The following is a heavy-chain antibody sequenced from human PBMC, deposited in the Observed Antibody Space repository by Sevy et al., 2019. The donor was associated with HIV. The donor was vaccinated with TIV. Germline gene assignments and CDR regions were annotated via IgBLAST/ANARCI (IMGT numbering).Heavy chain of an antibody. CDR2: FSFGCGRI. CDR1: GFTFAKYS. CDR3: AGGGCTQPHDY. D-gene: IGHD2-8*01. V-gene: IGHV3-23*01. Sequence: GGSLRLSCAASGFTFAKYSMSWVRQAPGKGLEWVSTFSFGCGRINYADSVKGRFTISRDNSKNTLFLQMNSLRAEDTATYFCAGGGCTQPHDYWGQGTLVTVSS. J-gene: IGHJ4*02.